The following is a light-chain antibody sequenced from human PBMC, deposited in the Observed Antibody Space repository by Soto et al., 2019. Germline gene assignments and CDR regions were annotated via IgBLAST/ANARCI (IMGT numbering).Light chain of an antibody. V-gene: IGLV2-8*01. Sequence: QSALTQPPSASGSPGQSVTISCTGTSSDVGAYNYVSWYQQYPGKTPKLMIYEVSKRPSGVPDRFSGSKSGNTASLTVSGLQAEDEADYYCTSYAGSNTFVFGGGTKVTVL. J-gene: IGLJ2*01. CDR1: SSDVGAYNY. CDR2: EVS. CDR3: TSYAGSNTFV.